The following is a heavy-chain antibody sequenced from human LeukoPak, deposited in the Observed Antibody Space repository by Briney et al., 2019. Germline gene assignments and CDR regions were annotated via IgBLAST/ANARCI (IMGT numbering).Heavy chain of an antibody. Sequence: RASVKVSCKASGYTFTSYGISWVRQAPGQGLEWMGWINPNSGGTNYAQKFQGRVTMTRDTSISTAYMELSRLRSDDTAVYYCARDDCSSTSCYGDFDYWGQGTLVTVSS. CDR1: GYTFTSYG. V-gene: IGHV1-2*02. J-gene: IGHJ4*02. CDR2: INPNSGGT. D-gene: IGHD2-2*01. CDR3: ARDDCSSTSCYGDFDY.